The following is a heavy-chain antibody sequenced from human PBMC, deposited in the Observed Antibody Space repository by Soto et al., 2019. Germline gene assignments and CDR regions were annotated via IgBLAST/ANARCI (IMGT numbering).Heavy chain of an antibody. V-gene: IGHV1-3*01. Sequence: QVQLVQSGAEGKKPGASVKVSCKASGNTFTSYARHWVRQAPGQRLEWRGWFNAGNGNTKYSQKFQGRVTITRDTSASTAYMELSSLRSEDTAVYYCARDLQADYWGQGTLVTVSS. J-gene: IGHJ4*02. CDR3: ARDLQADY. CDR1: GNTFTSYA. CDR2: FNAGNGNT.